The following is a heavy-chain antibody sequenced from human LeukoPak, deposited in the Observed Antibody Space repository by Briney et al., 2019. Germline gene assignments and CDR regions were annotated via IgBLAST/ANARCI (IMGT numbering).Heavy chain of an antibody. CDR1: GFTFSNYW. CDR2: IKEDGSEK. Sequence: PGGSLRLSCEASGFTFSNYWMSWVRQAPGKGLEWLANIKEDGSEKYYADSVKGRFTISRDNAKNSLYLQMSYLRAEDSAVYYCARDYDGVRDHWWGQGTLVTVS. V-gene: IGHV3-7*04. J-gene: IGHJ4*02. D-gene: IGHD2-8*01. CDR3: ARDYDGVRDHW.